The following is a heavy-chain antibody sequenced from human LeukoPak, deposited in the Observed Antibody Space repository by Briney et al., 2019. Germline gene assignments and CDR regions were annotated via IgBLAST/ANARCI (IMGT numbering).Heavy chain of an antibody. CDR3: ASYPLAYCGGDCYPLDY. CDR1: GGTFSSYA. CDR2: IIPILGIA. D-gene: IGHD2-21*02. Sequence: SVKVSCKASGGTFSSYAISWVRQAPGQGLERMGRIIPILGIANYAQKFQGRVTITADKSTSTAYMELSSLRSEDTAVYYCASYPLAYCGGDCYPLDYWGQGTLVTVSS. J-gene: IGHJ4*02. V-gene: IGHV1-69*04.